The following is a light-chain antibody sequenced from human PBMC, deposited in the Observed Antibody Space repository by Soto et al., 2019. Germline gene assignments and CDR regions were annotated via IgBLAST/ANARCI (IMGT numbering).Light chain of an antibody. CDR2: KAS. CDR1: QSISSW. J-gene: IGKJ1*01. CDR3: QQYKSYPWT. Sequence: DIQMTQSPSTLSASVGDRVTITCRASQSISSWLAWYQKKPGKAPKLLIYKASNLESVVPSSFSGSFSGTEFTLTISSLQPDDFATYYCQQYKSYPWTFGQGTKV. V-gene: IGKV1-5*03.